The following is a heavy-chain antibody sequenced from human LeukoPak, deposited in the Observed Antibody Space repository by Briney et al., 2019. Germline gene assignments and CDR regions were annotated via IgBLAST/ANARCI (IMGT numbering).Heavy chain of an antibody. J-gene: IGHJ3*02. CDR2: ISSSSSTI. D-gene: IGHD3-3*01. CDR3: AREYYDFWSGYYQDAFDI. V-gene: IGHV3-48*04. Sequence: GGSLRLSCAASGFTFSSYSMNWVRQAPGKGLEWVSYISSSSSTIYYADSVKGRFTISRDNAKNSLYLQMNSLRAEDTAVYYCAREYYDFWSGYYQDAFDIWGQGTMVTVSS. CDR1: GFTFSSYS.